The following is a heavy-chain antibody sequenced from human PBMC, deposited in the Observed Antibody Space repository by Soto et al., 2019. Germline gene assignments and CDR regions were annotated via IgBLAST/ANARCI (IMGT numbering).Heavy chain of an antibody. CDR1: GGSVSSGSYY. V-gene: IGHV4-61*03. J-gene: IGHJ4*02. CDR3: ATLLVGGSGRGY. CDR2: IYNSGSA. Sequence: QVQLQESGPGLVKPSETLSLTCTVSGGSVSSGSYYWSWIRQPPGKGLEWIGYIYNSGSAKYNPSLESRVTISVDTSKNHFSLRLSSVTAADTAEYYCATLLVGGSGRGYWGQGTLVTVSS. D-gene: IGHD1-26*01.